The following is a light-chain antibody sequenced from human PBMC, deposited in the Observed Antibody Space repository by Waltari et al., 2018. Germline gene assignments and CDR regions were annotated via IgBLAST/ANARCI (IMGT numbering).Light chain of an antibody. J-gene: IGKJ1*01. CDR3: QQYEIWPRT. CDR2: GAS. CDR1: QSVSSN. Sequence: EILMTQSPATLSVSPGERATLSCRASQSVSSNFAWCQQKPGRTPRLLIHGASTRATGVPARFSGSGSGTEFILTISSLQPEDVAVYYCQQYEIWPRTFGQGTKVEIK. V-gene: IGKV3-15*01.